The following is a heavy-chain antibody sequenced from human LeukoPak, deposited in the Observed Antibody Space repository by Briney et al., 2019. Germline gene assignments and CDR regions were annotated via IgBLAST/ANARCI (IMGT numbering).Heavy chain of an antibody. Sequence: SETLSLTCAVYGGSFSGYYWSWIRQPPGKGLEWIGEIYHSGSTNYNPSLKSRVTISVDTSKNQFSLKLSSVTAADTAVYYCARGGIVGATFADFDYWGQGTLVTVSS. CDR1: GGSFSGYY. CDR2: IYHSGST. V-gene: IGHV4-34*01. CDR3: ARGGIVGATFADFDY. D-gene: IGHD1-26*01. J-gene: IGHJ4*02.